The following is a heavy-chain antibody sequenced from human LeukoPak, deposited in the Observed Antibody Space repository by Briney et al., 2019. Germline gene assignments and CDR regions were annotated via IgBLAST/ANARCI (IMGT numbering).Heavy chain of an antibody. Sequence: PGGSLRLSCAGSGFSLSTSWMTWVRRAPGKGLEWVGNINQDGSATFYMDSVRGRFTISRDNAKNSVFLQMNSLTAADTAVYFCVRDWGYFDFWGQGTLVTVSS. CDR3: VRDWGYFDF. J-gene: IGHJ4*02. CDR2: INQDGSAT. CDR1: GFSLSTSW. V-gene: IGHV3-7*01. D-gene: IGHD3-16*01.